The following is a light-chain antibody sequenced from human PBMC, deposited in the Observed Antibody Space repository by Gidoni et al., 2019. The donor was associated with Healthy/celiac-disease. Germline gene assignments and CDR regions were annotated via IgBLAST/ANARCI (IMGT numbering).Light chain of an antibody. CDR1: QTVSSIY. CDR3: QQYGSSPLT. CDR2: GAS. Sequence: EIVLTQSPGTLSLSPGERATLSCRASQTVSSIYLAWYQQKPGQAPRLLISGASSRATGIPDRFRGSGSGTDFTLTINRLEPEDFAVYYCQQYGSSPLTFGGGTKVEIK. J-gene: IGKJ4*01. V-gene: IGKV3-20*01.